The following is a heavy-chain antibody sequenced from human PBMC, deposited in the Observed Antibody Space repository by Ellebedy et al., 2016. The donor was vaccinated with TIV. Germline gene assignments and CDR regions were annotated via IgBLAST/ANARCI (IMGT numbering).Heavy chain of an antibody. CDR1: GFTFSSYS. J-gene: IGHJ6*03. V-gene: IGHV3-21*04. CDR3: AKDDIVGPLCYMDV. CDR2: ISSSSSYI. Sequence: GGSLRLXXAASGFTFSSYSMNWVRQAPGKGLEWVSSISSSSSYIYYADSVKGRFTISRDNSKNTLYLQMNSLRAEDTAVYYCAKDDIVGPLCYMDVWGKGTTVTVSS. D-gene: IGHD2-15*01.